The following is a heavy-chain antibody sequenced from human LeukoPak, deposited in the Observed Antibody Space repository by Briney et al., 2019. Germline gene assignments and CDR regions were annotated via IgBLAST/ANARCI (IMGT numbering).Heavy chain of an antibody. CDR2: ISDSDGGT. V-gene: IGHV3-23*01. CDR3: AKDLIAIAVTGTLTPPPDD. D-gene: IGHD6-19*01. Sequence: GGSLRLSCAASGFTFSSYAMSWVRQAPGKGLEWVSVISDSDGGTYYADSVKGWFTISRDNSKNTLYLQMNSLRAEDTAVYYCAKDLIAIAVTGTLTPPPDDWGQGTPVTVSS. J-gene: IGHJ4*02. CDR1: GFTFSSYA.